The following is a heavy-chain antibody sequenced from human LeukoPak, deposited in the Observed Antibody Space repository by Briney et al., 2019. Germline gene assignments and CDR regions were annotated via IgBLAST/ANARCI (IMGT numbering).Heavy chain of an antibody. CDR3: AKDEIVALYYFDY. CDR1: GFTFTSYA. D-gene: IGHD2/OR15-2a*01. J-gene: IGHJ4*02. V-gene: IGHV3-23*01. CDR2: ISGSANRT. Sequence: GGSLRLSCAVSGFTFTSYAISWVRQAPGKGLEWVSTISGSANRTYYADSVKGRFTLSRDKSKNTVYLQMDSLRVAETAVYYCAKDEIVALYYFDYWGQGTLVTVSS.